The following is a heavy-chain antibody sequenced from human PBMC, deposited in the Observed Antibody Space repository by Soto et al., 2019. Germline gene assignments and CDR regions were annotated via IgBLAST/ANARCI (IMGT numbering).Heavy chain of an antibody. Sequence: QVQLVQSGAEVKKPGSSVKVSCKSSGGTFSTYAISWVRQAPGQGLEWMGGIIPIVGTANYAQKFQGRVTITADESTTTAYMELICLRSEDTAVYYCARDEMVVATGSRTWHYYYGMDVWGQGTTVTVSS. V-gene: IGHV1-69*12. J-gene: IGHJ6*02. CDR3: ARDEMVVATGSRTWHYYYGMDV. CDR2: IIPIVGTA. CDR1: GGTFSTYA. D-gene: IGHD2-15*01.